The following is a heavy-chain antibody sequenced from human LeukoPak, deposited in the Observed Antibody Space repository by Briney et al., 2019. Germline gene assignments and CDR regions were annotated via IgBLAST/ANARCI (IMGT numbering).Heavy chain of an antibody. D-gene: IGHD6-19*01. CDR3: ARVEGSGWPKPFDY. Sequence: ASVKVSCKASGYTFNSYGISWVRQAPGQGLEWMGWISAYNGNTKYEQKLQGRVTMTTDTSTSTAYMELRSLRSDDTAVYYCARVEGSGWPKPFDYWGQETLVTVSS. J-gene: IGHJ4*02. CDR2: ISAYNGNT. CDR1: GYTFNSYG. V-gene: IGHV1-18*01.